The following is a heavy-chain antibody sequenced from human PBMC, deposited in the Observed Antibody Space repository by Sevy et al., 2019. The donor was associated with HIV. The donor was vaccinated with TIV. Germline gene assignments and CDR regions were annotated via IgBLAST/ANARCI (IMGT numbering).Heavy chain of an antibody. Sequence: ASVKVSCKASGYTFTGYYMHWVRQAPGQGLEWMGWINPNSGGTNYAQKFQGRVTRTRDTSISTAYMELSRLRSDDTAVYYCARDHFLAASLSRYYFDYWGQGTLVTVSS. D-gene: IGHD3-3*01. CDR3: ARDHFLAASLSRYYFDY. V-gene: IGHV1-2*02. J-gene: IGHJ4*02. CDR1: GYTFTGYY. CDR2: INPNSGGT.